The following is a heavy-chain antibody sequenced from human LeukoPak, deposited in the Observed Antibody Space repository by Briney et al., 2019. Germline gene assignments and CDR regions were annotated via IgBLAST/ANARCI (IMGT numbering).Heavy chain of an antibody. J-gene: IGHJ3*02. CDR1: GVSLSTSGVG. D-gene: IGHD2/OR15-2a*01. Sequence: SVPTLVKPTQTLMLTCTFSGVSLSTSGVGVGWIRQPPGKALEWLALIYGDDDKRYSPSLKSRLTITKDTSKNQAVLTMTNMDPVDTATYYCAHKKNSNAFDIWGQGTMVTVSS. CDR3: AHKKNSNAFDI. CDR2: IYGDDDK. V-gene: IGHV2-5*02.